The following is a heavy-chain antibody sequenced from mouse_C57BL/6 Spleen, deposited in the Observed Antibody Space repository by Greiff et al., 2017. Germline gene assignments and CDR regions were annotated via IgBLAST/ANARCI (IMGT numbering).Heavy chain of an antibody. CDR1: GFTFSDYG. Sequence: EVKLVESGGGLVKPGGSLKLSCAASGFTFSDYGMHWVRQAPEKGLGWVAYISSGSSTIYYADTVKGRFTISRDNAKNTLCLQMTSLRSEDTAMYYCARDDDDGYWGQGTTLTVSS. CDR2: ISSGSSTI. D-gene: IGHD2-4*01. CDR3: ARDDDDGY. V-gene: IGHV5-17*01. J-gene: IGHJ2*01.